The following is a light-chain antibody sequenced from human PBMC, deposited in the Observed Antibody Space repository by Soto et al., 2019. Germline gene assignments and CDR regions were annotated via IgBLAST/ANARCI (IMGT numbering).Light chain of an antibody. V-gene: IGLV2-23*02. Sequence: QSVLTQPASVSGSPGQSITVSCTGTSSDVGNYNQVSWYQQHTGKAPILMVYDVTKRPSGVSYRFSGSTSGSTACLTISGLQAEDEADYYCCADAPGGTYVFGSGTKLTVL. CDR3: CADAPGGTYV. CDR2: DVT. CDR1: SSDVGNYNQ. J-gene: IGLJ1*01.